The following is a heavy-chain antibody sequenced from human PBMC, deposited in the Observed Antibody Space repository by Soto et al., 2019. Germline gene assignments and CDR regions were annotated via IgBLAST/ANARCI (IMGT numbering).Heavy chain of an antibody. D-gene: IGHD6-13*01. CDR1: GYTFTSYD. CDR2: MNPNSGNT. V-gene: IGHV1-8*01. CDR3: ARYSSSWYSPYYYYYYGMDV. J-gene: IGHJ6*02. Sequence: QVQLVQSGAEVKKPGASVKVSCKASGYTFTSYDINWVRQATGQGLEWMGWMNPNSGNTGYAQKFQRRVTMTRNTSISTAYMELSSLRSEDTAVYYCARYSSSWYSPYYYYYYGMDVWGQGTTVTVSS.